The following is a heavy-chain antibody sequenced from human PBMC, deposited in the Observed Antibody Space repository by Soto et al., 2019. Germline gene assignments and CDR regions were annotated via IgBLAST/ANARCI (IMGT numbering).Heavy chain of an antibody. J-gene: IGHJ3*02. Sequence: GASVKVSCKASGYTFTSYGISWVRQAPGQGLEWMGWISAYSGNTNYAQKLQGRVTMTTDTSTSTAYMELRSLRSDDTAVYYCARDTKDYGDDAFDIWGQGTMVTVSS. V-gene: IGHV1-18*01. CDR2: ISAYSGNT. CDR3: ARDTKDYGDDAFDI. D-gene: IGHD4-17*01. CDR1: GYTFTSYG.